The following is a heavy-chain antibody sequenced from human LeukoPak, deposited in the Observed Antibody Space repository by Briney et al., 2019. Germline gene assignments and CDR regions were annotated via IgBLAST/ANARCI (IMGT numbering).Heavy chain of an antibody. CDR2: ISSSSSTI. CDR1: GFTFSSYS. V-gene: IGHV3-48*01. CDR3: ARDLLYGDYVFDY. D-gene: IGHD4-17*01. Sequence: GGSLRLSCAASGFTFSSYSMTWVRQAPGKGLEGVSYISSSSSTIYYADSVKGRFTISRDNAKNSLYLQMNSLRGEDTAVYYCARDLLYGDYVFDYWGQGTLVTVSS. J-gene: IGHJ4*02.